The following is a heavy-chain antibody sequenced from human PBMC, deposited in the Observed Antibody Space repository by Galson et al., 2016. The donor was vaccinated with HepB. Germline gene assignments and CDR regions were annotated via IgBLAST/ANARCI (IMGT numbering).Heavy chain of an antibody. J-gene: IGHJ1*01. CDR3: ARGSYGSGNYYKPKHSHP. CDR1: GVGVSGYY. D-gene: IGHD3-10*01. V-gene: IGHV4-34*01. Sequence: SETLSLTCAVSGVGVSGYYWSWIRQSPGKGLEWIGEINYSGTTNHNPSLKSRVTLSLDTTKYQLSLNLSSVTATDTAMYYCARGSYGSGNYYKPKHSHPWGQGTLVTVSS. CDR2: INYSGTT.